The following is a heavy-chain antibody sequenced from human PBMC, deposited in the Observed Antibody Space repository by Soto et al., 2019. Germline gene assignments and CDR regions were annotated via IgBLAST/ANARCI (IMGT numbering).Heavy chain of an antibody. J-gene: IGHJ5*02. CDR3: AREPGRYASTSGGWFDP. Sequence: LRLSCAASGFNFSDYYMGWIRQAPGKGLEWLAYISSTGKYTNYADSVKGRFTISRDNAEESLYLQMNSLRAEDTALYYCAREPGRYASTSGGWFDPWGQGALVTVSS. CDR1: GFNFSDYY. V-gene: IGHV3-11*06. CDR2: ISSTGKYT. D-gene: IGHD3-16*01.